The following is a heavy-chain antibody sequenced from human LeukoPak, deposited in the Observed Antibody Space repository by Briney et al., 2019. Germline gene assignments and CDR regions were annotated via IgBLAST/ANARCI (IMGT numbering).Heavy chain of an antibody. V-gene: IGHV3-23*01. CDR2: ISGSGGST. CDR1: GFTFSSYA. D-gene: IGHD6-13*01. J-gene: IGHJ6*02. Sequence: GGSLRLSCAASGFTFSSYAMSWVRQAPGKGLEWVSAISGSGGSTYYADSVKGRFTISRDNAKNSLYLQMNSLRAEDTAVYYCARDGHSSSWYPPYYYYGMDVWGQGTTVTVSS. CDR3: ARDGHSSSWYPPYYYYGMDV.